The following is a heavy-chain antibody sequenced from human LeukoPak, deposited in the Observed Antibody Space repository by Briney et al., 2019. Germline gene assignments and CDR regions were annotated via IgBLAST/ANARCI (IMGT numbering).Heavy chain of an antibody. D-gene: IGHD3-22*01. CDR3: AKEGEGHITMKALLTRDLDY. Sequence: PGGSLRLSCAASEFSFNTYAMNWVRQAPGKGLEWVASADIGGFISYRESLKGRFTISRDNAKNSLYLQMNSLKAEDTAVYYCAKEGEGHITMKALLTRDLDYWGQGTLVTVSS. CDR1: EFSFNTYA. V-gene: IGHV3-21*04. CDR2: ADIGGFI. J-gene: IGHJ4*02.